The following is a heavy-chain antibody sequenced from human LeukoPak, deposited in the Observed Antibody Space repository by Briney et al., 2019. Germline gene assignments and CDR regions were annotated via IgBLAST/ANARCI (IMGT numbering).Heavy chain of an antibody. CDR1: GGSISTYF. V-gene: IGHV4-59*01. CDR3: ARAFYPGYYSYMAV. CDR2: IYYSGST. J-gene: IGHJ6*03. D-gene: IGHD3-3*02. Sequence: SETLSLTCTVSGGSISTYFWSWIRQPPGKGLEWIGYIYYSGSTNYNPSLKSRVTISVDTSKNQFSLKLSSVTAADTAVYYCARAFYPGYYSYMAVWGKGTTVTVSS.